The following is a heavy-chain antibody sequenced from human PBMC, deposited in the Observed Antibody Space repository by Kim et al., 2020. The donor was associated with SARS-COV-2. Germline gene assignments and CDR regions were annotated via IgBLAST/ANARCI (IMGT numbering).Heavy chain of an antibody. CDR2: ISSSGSTI. CDR3: ARDPAYYFFDY. D-gene: IGHD3-10*01. V-gene: IGHV3-48*03. Sequence: GGSLRLSCAASGFTFSSYDMNWVHQAPGKGLEWVSYISSSGSTIYYADSVKGRFTISRDNAKNSLYLQMNSLRAEDTAVYYCARDPAYYFFDYWGQGTL. J-gene: IGHJ4*02. CDR1: GFTFSSYD.